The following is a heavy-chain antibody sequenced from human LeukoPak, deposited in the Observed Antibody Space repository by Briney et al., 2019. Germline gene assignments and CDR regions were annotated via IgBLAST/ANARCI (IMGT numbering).Heavy chain of an antibody. CDR3: ARRRFVRGPDVVNPFDY. V-gene: IGHV4-61*02. CDR2: IYTSGST. Sequence: SETLSLTCIVSGGSISSGSYYWSWIRQPAGKGLEWIGRIYTSGSTNYNPSLKSRVTISVDTSKNQFSLKLSSVTAADTAVYYCARRRFVRGPDVVNPFDYWGQGTLVTVSS. CDR1: GGSISSGSYY. D-gene: IGHD2-8*01. J-gene: IGHJ4*02.